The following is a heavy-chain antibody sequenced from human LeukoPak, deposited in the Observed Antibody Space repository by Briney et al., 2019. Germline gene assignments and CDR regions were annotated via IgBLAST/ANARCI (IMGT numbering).Heavy chain of an antibody. D-gene: IGHD3-10*01. CDR1: GLTFSSFW. CDR2: INADGSSA. Sequence: GGSLRLSCAASGLTFSSFWIHWVRQTPGKGLVWVSRINADGSSATYADSVRGRFTIFRDNAKNTLYLQMNSLRAEDTAVYYCARGRLATRFGGGGIDYWGQGILVTVSS. V-gene: IGHV3-74*01. J-gene: IGHJ4*02. CDR3: ARGRLATRFGGGGIDY.